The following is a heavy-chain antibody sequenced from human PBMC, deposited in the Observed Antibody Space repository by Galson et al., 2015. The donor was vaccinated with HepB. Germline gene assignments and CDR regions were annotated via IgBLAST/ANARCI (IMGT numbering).Heavy chain of an antibody. CDR1: GITFSHFG. D-gene: IGHD3-10*01. V-gene: IGHV3-30*18. Sequence: SLRLSCAASGITFSHFGMFWIRQAPGKGLEWESFTSYDGNDKYYSHSVRGRFFISRDNSKDTLYLEIHSLRPEDTAVYYCAKSGSGARSSPFHWGQGTLVTVSS. J-gene: IGHJ4*02. CDR3: AKSGSGARSSPFH. CDR2: TSYDGNDK.